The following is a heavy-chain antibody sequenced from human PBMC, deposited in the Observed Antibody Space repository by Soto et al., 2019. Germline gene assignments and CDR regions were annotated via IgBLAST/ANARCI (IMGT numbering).Heavy chain of an antibody. CDR2: VYSGGAT. Sequence: EVRLVESGGGLXQPGGSLRLSCAASGFTVSSNYMTWVRQAPGKGLEWVSLVYSGGATHYAASVKGRFTISTHSSQNTLFLQMNSLRTEDTATYYCVRGRYGSEIHWGQGTKVTVSS. J-gene: IGHJ4*02. CDR1: GFTVSSNY. CDR3: VRGRYGSEIH. D-gene: IGHD3-10*01. V-gene: IGHV3-53*04.